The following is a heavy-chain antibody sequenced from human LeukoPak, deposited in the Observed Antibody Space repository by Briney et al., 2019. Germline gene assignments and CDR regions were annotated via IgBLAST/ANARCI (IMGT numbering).Heavy chain of an antibody. CDR1: GFTFSNYA. CDR3: AKWGDFDVLTGYYVPDF. Sequence: GSLRLSCAASGFTFSNYAMSWVRQAPGKGLEWVSAITGSGGNTYYADSVKGPFTISRDNSKSTLYLQMNSLRDEDTAVYYCAKWGDFDVLTGYYVPDFWGQGTLVTVSS. J-gene: IGHJ4*02. CDR2: ITGSGGNT. V-gene: IGHV3-23*01. D-gene: IGHD3-9*01.